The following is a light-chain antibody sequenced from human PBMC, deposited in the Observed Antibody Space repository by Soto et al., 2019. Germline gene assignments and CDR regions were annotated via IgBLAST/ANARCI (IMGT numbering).Light chain of an antibody. CDR2: DAS. J-gene: IGKJ4*01. CDR3: QQYGTWPPLT. CDR1: QSVHSA. Sequence: DIVMTQSPATLSVSPGEGATLSCRASQSVHSALAWYQQRPGQTPRLLIYDASTRATGIPDRFSGSGSGTEFTLTISSLQSEDFAIYYCQQYGTWPPLTFGGVTKVEI. V-gene: IGKV3-15*01.